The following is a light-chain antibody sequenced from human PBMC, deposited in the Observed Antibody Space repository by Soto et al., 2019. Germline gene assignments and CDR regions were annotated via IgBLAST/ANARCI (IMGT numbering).Light chain of an antibody. J-gene: IGLJ2*01. CDR2: EDS. CDR1: SSDVGGDND. CDR3: SSYSSSNTLV. Sequence: QSALTQPASVSGSPGQTVTISCTGTSSDVGGDNDASWYQHHPGKAPKLMTYEDSNRPSGVSHRFSGSKSGNTASLTISRLQAEDEADYYCSSYSSSNTLVFGGGTKLTVL. V-gene: IGLV2-14*01.